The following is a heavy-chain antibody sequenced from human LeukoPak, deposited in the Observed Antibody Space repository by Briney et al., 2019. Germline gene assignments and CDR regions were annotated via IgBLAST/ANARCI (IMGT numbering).Heavy chain of an antibody. V-gene: IGHV3-21*01. J-gene: IGHJ3*02. CDR3: TGDRNDYGDPDAFDI. CDR1: GFTFSDFA. CDR2: ITRVSTYT. Sequence: PGGSLRLSCAASGFTFSDFAMNCVRQAPGKGLEWVSSITRVSTYTYYSESVRGRFTISRDNHKDLLYLQLNSLRGDDSGIYYCTGDRNDYGDPDAFDIWGQGTVVTVSS. D-gene: IGHD4-17*01.